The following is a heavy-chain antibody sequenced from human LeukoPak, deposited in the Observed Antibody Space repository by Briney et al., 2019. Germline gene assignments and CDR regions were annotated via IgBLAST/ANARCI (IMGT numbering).Heavy chain of an antibody. D-gene: IGHD1-1*01. V-gene: IGHV4-34*01. CDR3: ASGVTKSRPDYYYYGMDV. CDR1: GGSFSGYY. J-gene: IGHJ6*02. CDR2: INHSGST. Sequence: PSETLSLTCAVYGGSFSGYYWSWIRQPPGKGLEWIGEINHSGSTNYNPSLKSRVTISVDTSKNQFSLKLSSVTAADTAVYYCASGVTKSRPDYYYYGMDVWGQGTTVTVSS.